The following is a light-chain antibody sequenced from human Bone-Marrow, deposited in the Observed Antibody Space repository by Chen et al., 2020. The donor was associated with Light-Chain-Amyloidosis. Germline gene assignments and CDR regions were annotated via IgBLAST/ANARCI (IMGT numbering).Light chain of an antibody. CDR1: DLPTKY. J-gene: IGLJ2*01. Sequence: SYELTQPPSVAVSPGQTARITCSGDDLPTKYAYWYQQKPGQAPVLVIHRDTERPSGISERFSGYSSGTTATLTISGVQAQDEAYSHCQSADSSGTDEVIFGGGTKLTVL. CDR3: QSADSSGTDEVI. V-gene: IGLV3-25*03. CDR2: RDT.